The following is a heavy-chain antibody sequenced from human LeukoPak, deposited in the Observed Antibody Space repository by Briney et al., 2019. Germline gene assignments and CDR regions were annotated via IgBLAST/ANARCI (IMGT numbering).Heavy chain of an antibody. J-gene: IGHJ3*02. CDR2: IYTSGST. CDR3: ARDMGSSSWIDAFDI. CDR1: GGSISSYY. D-gene: IGHD6-13*01. Sequence: PSETLSLTCTVSGGSISSYYWSWIRQAAGKGLEWIGRIYTSGSTSYNPSLKSRVTMSVDTSKNQFSLKLSSVTAADTAVYYCARDMGSSSWIDAFDIWGQGTMVTVSS. V-gene: IGHV4-4*07.